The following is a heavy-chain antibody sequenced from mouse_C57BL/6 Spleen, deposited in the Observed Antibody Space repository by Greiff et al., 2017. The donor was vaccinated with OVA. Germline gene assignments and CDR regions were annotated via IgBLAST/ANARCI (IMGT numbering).Heavy chain of an antibody. CDR3: ARWDSNGSSYAMDY. CDR1: GYTFTSYW. CDR2: IDPSDSYT. D-gene: IGHD1-1*01. Sequence: QVQLQQPGAELVKPGASVKLSCKASGYTFTSYWMQWVKQRPGQGLEWIGEIDPSDSYTNYNQKFKGKATLTVDTSSSTAYMQLSSLTSEDAAVYYCARWDSNGSSYAMDYWGQGTSLTVSS. J-gene: IGHJ4*01. V-gene: IGHV1-50*01.